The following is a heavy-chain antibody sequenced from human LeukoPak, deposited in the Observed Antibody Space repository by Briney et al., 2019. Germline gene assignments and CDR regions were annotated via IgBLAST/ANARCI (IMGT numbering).Heavy chain of an antibody. D-gene: IGHD4-11*01. CDR1: GFTVSNNY. J-gene: IGHJ5*02. V-gene: IGHV3-53*01. Sequence: PGGSLRLSCAVSGFTVSNNYMSWVRQAPGKGLEWVSVIYSGGTIFYADSVKGRFTISRDNSKNTLYLQMNSLRVEDTAVYYCAREMENSNYGWFDPWGQGTLVTVSS. CDR3: AREMENSNYGWFDP. CDR2: IYSGGTI.